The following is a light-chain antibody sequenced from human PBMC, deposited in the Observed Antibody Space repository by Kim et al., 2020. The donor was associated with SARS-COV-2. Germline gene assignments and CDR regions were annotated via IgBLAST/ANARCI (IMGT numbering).Light chain of an antibody. V-gene: IGLV2-11*01. J-gene: IGLJ2*01. CDR2: DGT. CDR1: SSDVGSYNE. CDR3: CSYAGSVV. Sequence: PGQSVTSSGTGTSSDVGSYNEGSWYQQHAGKAPRLIIDDGTERPSGSPDRFAGSKSGNTASLTISGLQAEDEADYYCCSYAGSVVFGGGTKLTVL.